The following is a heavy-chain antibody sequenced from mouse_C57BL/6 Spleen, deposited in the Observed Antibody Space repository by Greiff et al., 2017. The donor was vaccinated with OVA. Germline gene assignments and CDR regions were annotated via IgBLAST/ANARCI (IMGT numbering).Heavy chain of an antibody. J-gene: IGHJ4*01. CDR1: GFTFSSYA. CDR3: ARDGDDYDEDYAMDY. V-gene: IGHV5-4*01. Sequence: DVMLVESGGGLVKPGGSLKLSCAASGFTFSSYAMSWVRQTPEKRLEWVATISDGGSYTYYPDNVKGRFTISRDNAKNNLYLQMSHLKSEDTAMYYCARDGDDYDEDYAMDYWGQGTSVTVSS. D-gene: IGHD2-4*01. CDR2: ISDGGSYT.